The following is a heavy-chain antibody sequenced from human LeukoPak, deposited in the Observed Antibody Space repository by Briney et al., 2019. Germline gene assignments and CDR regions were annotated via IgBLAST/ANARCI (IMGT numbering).Heavy chain of an antibody. J-gene: IGHJ4*02. V-gene: IGHV1-69*05. CDR1: GGTFSSYA. CDR3: AHTSDCTNGVCHGDY. CDR2: IIPIFGAA. D-gene: IGHD2-8*01. Sequence: SVKVSCKASGGTFSSYAISWVRQAPGQGLEWMGGIIPIFGAANYAQKLQGRVTITTDESTSTAYMELSSLRSEDTAVYYCAHTSDCTNGVCHGDYWGQGTLVTVSS.